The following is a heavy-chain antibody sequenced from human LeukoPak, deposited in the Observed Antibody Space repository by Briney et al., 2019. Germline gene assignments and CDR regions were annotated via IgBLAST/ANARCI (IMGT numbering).Heavy chain of an antibody. J-gene: IGHJ4*02. D-gene: IGHD1-14*01. CDR3: AKKPQPEDY. CDR2: MSYVGSNK. V-gene: IGHV3-30*04. CDR1: GFTFSSYA. Sequence: GGSLRLSCAASGFTFSSYAMHWVRQAPGKGLEWVAVMSYVGSNKYYADSVKGRFTICRDNSKNTLYLQMNSLRAEDTAVYYCAKKPQPEDYWGQGTLVTVSS.